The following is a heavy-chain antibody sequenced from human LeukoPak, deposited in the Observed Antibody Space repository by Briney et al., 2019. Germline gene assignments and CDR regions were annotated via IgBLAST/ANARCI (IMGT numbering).Heavy chain of an antibody. Sequence: GGSLRLSCAASGFTVSSNYMSWVRQAPGKGLEWVSVIYSGGSTYYADSVKGRFTISRDNAKNSLYLQMNSLRAEDTAVYYCARGIVGATDYFDYWGQGTLVTASS. CDR3: ARGIVGATDYFDY. V-gene: IGHV3-53*05. CDR2: IYSGGST. CDR1: GFTVSSNY. J-gene: IGHJ4*02. D-gene: IGHD1-26*01.